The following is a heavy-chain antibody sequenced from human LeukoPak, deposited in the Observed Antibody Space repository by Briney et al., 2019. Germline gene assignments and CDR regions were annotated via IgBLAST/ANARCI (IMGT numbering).Heavy chain of an antibody. V-gene: IGHV1-69*05. CDR1: GGTFSSYA. D-gene: IGHD5-18*01. CDR3: ASGGYSYGPFIDYYYMDV. Sequence: GASVKVSCKASGGTFSSYAISWVRQAPGQGLEWMGGIIPIFGTANYAQKFRGRVTITTDESTSTAYMELSSLRSEDTAVYYCASGGYSYGPFIDYYYMDVWGKGTTVTVSS. CDR2: IIPIFGTA. J-gene: IGHJ6*03.